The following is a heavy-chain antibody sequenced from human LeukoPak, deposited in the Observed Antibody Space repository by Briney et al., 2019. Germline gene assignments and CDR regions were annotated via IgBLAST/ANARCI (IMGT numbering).Heavy chain of an antibody. Sequence: GGSLGLSCAASGFTFSSYAMTWVRQAPGKGLEWVSAISGSGGSTYYADSVKGRFTISRDNSKNTLYLHMHSLRADDTALYYCAKDLHGAFDYWGQGILVTVSS. CDR2: ISGSGGST. J-gene: IGHJ4*02. CDR3: AKDLHGAFDY. D-gene: IGHD3-10*01. CDR1: GFTFSSYA. V-gene: IGHV3-23*01.